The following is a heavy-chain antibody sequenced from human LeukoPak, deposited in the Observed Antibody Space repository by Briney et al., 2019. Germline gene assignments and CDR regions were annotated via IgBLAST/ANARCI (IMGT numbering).Heavy chain of an antibody. CDR1: GFTFSGCA. J-gene: IGHJ5*02. CDR3: AKGDDYGANTRLPKYNWFDP. Sequence: GGSLRLSCAASGFTFSGCAMHWVRQAPGKGLEWVAFIRYDGNNKNYADSVKGRFTISRDNSKDTLFLQMNSLRPEDTAVYYCAKGDDYGANTRLPKYNWFDPWGQGTLVTVSS. CDR2: IRYDGNNK. D-gene: IGHD4-23*01. V-gene: IGHV3-30*02.